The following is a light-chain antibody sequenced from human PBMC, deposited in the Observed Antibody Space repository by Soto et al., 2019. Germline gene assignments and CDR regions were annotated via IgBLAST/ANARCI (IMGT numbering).Light chain of an antibody. CDR2: GAT. CDR3: QQYDNWPRT. V-gene: IGKV3-15*01. J-gene: IGKJ4*02. CDR1: QGVKIL. Sequence: MTQSPSTLSSSVGERATLSCRASQGVKILLAWYQQKPGQAPRLLIHGATTRATGIPARFSGSGSGTEFTLTINSLQSEDIAAYYCQQYDNWPRTFGEGTKVDIK.